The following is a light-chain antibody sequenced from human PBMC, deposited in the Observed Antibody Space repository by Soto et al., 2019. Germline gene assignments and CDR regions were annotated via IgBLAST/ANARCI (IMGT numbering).Light chain of an antibody. J-gene: IGKJ1*01. Sequence: DIQMTQSPSSLSASVGDRVTITCRASQSISSYLNWYQQRPGKAPKLLIYAASSLQSGVPSRFSGSGSGTDFTLTISSLQPDDFATYYCQQYGTYLWTFGQGTKVDI. CDR2: AAS. CDR3: QQYGTYLWT. CDR1: QSISSY. V-gene: IGKV1-39*01.